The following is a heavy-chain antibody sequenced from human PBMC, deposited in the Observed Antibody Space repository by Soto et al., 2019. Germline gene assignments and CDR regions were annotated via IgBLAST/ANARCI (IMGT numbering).Heavy chain of an antibody. D-gene: IGHD6-13*01. CDR2: IRYDGSYK. CDR3: ARSKGYVYYYCYYMDV. Sequence: GGSLRLSCAASGFSFSYYAMHWVRQAPGKGLEWVSAIRYDGSYKYYADSVKGRFTISRDNAKNSLYLQMNSLRAEDTAVYYCARSKGYVYYYCYYMDVWGKGTTVTVSS. V-gene: IGHV3-21*01. CDR1: GFSFSYYA. J-gene: IGHJ6*03.